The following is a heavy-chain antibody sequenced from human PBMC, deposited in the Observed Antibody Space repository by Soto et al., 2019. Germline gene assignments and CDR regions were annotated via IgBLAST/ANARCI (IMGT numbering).Heavy chain of an antibody. Sequence: QVQLVQSGAEVKKPGSSVKVSCKASGGTFSSYAISWVRQAPGQGLEWLGGIIPIFGTANYAQKFQGRVTITADESTSTAYMELSSLRSEDTAVYYCARQYIAAAETDYYYGMDVWGQGTTVTVSS. D-gene: IGHD6-13*01. J-gene: IGHJ6*02. V-gene: IGHV1-69*01. CDR1: GGTFSSYA. CDR3: ARQYIAAAETDYYYGMDV. CDR2: IIPIFGTA.